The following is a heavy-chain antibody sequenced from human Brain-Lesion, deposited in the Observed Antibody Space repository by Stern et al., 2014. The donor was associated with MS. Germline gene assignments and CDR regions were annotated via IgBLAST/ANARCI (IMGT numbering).Heavy chain of an antibody. Sequence: VQLVESGPGLVKPSQTLSLTCTVSGGAVSSGDRYWSWIRQHPEKGLEAIGYISYSGNTYYNPSLESRVTISMDRSKNQFSLKLRSVTAADTAVYYCARVTEFLRFFYPDYWGQGIRVTVSS. CDR1: GGAVSSGDRY. CDR3: ARVTEFLRFFYPDY. D-gene: IGHD3-3*01. V-gene: IGHV4-31*03. J-gene: IGHJ4*02. CDR2: ISYSGNT.